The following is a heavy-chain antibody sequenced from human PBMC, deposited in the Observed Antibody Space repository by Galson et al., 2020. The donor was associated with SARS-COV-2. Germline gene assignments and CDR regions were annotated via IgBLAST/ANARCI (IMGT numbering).Heavy chain of an antibody. CDR1: GFSFSDFA. CDR2: VSSGGHK. CDR3: GKDPRTSGYDFGYF. J-gene: IGHJ4*01. Sequence: GGSLRLSCTASGFSFSDFAMHWVRQAPGKGPEWVAVVSSGGHKYYADSVKGRFTISSDNSKKARLLQLDRLRPGDRALACCGKDPRTSGYDFGYFWGHGTLVTGSS. D-gene: IGHD5-12*01. V-gene: IGHV3-30*04.